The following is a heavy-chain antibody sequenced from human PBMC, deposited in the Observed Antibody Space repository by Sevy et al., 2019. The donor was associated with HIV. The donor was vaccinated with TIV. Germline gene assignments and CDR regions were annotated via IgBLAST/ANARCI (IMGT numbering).Heavy chain of an antibody. V-gene: IGHV4-39*01. CDR3: ARPYYYDSSGYYIDAFDI. CDR2: IYYSGRT. CDR1: GGSISSSSYY. D-gene: IGHD3-22*01. J-gene: IGHJ3*02. Sequence: SETLSLTCTVSGGSISSSSYYWGWIRQPPGKGLEWIGSIYYSGRTYYNPSLKSRVTLSVDTSKNQFSLKLSSVTAADTAVYYCARPYYYDSSGYYIDAFDIWGQGTMVTVSS.